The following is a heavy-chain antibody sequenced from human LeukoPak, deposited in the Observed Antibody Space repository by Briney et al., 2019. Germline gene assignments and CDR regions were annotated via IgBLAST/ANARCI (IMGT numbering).Heavy chain of an antibody. J-gene: IGHJ4*02. CDR2: IVSDGSIV. D-gene: IGHD6-19*01. CDR1: GFTLSGHW. Sequence: GGSLRLSCVASGFTLSGHWMHWVRQAPGKGLEWVSRIVSDGSIVTYADSVKGRFTISSDTSKNTVDVQMTSLRTEDTAIYYCTRNRVADTTEFAYWGQGTRVTVSS. V-gene: IGHV3-74*01. CDR3: TRNRVADTTEFAY.